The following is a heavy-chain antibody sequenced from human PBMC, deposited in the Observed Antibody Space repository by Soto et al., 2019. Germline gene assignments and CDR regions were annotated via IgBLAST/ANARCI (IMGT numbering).Heavy chain of an antibody. J-gene: IGHJ3*02. CDR3: ARVAIVLVLADIPGRDVFAI. Sequence: GSLRLSCAASGFTFSSYGMHWVRQVPGKGLEWVAVIWYDGSNKYYADSVKGRFTISRDNSKNKLYLQMNSLRAEDTAVYYCARVAIVLVLADIPGRDVFAIWRQGTMVTVSS. V-gene: IGHV3-33*01. D-gene: IGHD2-2*01. CDR2: IWYDGSNK. CDR1: GFTFSSYG.